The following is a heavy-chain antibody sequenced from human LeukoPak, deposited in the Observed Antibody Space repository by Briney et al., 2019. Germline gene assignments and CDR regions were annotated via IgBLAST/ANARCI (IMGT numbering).Heavy chain of an antibody. Sequence: SETLSLTCTVSGGSISSSSYYWGWIRQPPGKGLEWIGSIYYSGSTYYNPSLKSRVTISVDTSKNQFSLKLSSVTAADTAVYYCARRNSGSYSFWGQGTLVTVSS. CDR3: ARRNSGSYSF. V-gene: IGHV4-39*01. J-gene: IGHJ4*02. CDR1: GGSISSSSYY. CDR2: IYYSGST. D-gene: IGHD1-26*01.